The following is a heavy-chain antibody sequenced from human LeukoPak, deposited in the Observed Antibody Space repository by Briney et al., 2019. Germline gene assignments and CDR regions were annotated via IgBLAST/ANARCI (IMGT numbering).Heavy chain of an antibody. CDR1: RDSISSSTHY. D-gene: IGHD1-26*01. CDR3: ARGELF. CDR2: IFTSGST. V-gene: IGHV4-61*02. Sequence: SETLSLTCTVSRDSISSSTHYWSWIRQPAGKGLEWIGRIFTSGSTNYNPSLKSRVTISIDTSKNQFSLMLSSVTAADTAVYYCARGELFWGPGTLVTVSS. J-gene: IGHJ4*02.